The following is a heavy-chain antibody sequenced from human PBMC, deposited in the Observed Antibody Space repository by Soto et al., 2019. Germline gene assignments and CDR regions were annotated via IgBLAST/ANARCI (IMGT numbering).Heavy chain of an antibody. CDR1: GFTFSSYS. D-gene: IGHD3-22*01. CDR2: ISSSSSYI. Sequence: EVQLVESGGGLDKHGGSLRLSCAASGFTFSSYSMNWVRQAPGKGLEWVSSISSSSSYIYYADSVKGRFTISRDNAKNSLYLQMNSLRAEDTAVYYCARDYYYDSSGYGYYYGMDVWGQGTTVTVSS. J-gene: IGHJ6*02. CDR3: ARDYYYDSSGYGYYYGMDV. V-gene: IGHV3-21*01.